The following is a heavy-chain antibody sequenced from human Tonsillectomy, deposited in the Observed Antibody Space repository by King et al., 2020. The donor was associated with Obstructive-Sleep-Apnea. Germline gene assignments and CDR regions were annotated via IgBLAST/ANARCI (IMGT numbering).Heavy chain of an antibody. CDR2: INCNGDTT. V-gene: IGHV3-43*01. D-gene: IGHD7-27*01. Sequence: VQLVESGAVVVQPGGSLRLSCASSGFSFNDYSMHWVRQAPGKGLEWVSLINCNGDTTYYADSVKGRFTISRDNRQNSLYLQMNSLTNEDTALYYCAKEMGTIYFDYWGQGTLVTVPS. CDR1: GFSFNDYS. CDR3: AKEMGTIYFDY. J-gene: IGHJ4*02.